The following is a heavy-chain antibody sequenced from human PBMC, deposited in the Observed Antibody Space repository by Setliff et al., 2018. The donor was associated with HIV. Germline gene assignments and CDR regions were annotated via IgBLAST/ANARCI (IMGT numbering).Heavy chain of an antibody. J-gene: IGHJ4*02. CDR2: IYYSGST. D-gene: IGHD1-26*01. CDR1: GDSSSRSSYY. Sequence: SETLSLTCSVSGDSSSRSSYYWGWVRQPPGKGLEYIGSIYYSGSTYYNPSLRSRVTISVDTSKNQFSLKLDSVTAADTAVYYCARQLGATKEGAYYFNYWGQGTLVTVSS. V-gene: IGHV4-39*01. CDR3: ARQLGATKEGAYYFNY.